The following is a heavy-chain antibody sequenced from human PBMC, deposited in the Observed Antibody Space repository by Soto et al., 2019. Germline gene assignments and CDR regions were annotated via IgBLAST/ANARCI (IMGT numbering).Heavy chain of an antibody. Sequence: SVKVSCKASGGTFSSYAISWVRQAPGQGLEWMGGIIPIFGTANYAQKFQGRVTITADESTSTAYMELSSLRSEDTAVYYCASSKSDGYSSGWYRNWGQGXLVTVYS. V-gene: IGHV1-69*13. D-gene: IGHD6-19*01. J-gene: IGHJ4*02. CDR3: ASSKSDGYSSGWYRN. CDR1: GGTFSSYA. CDR2: IIPIFGTA.